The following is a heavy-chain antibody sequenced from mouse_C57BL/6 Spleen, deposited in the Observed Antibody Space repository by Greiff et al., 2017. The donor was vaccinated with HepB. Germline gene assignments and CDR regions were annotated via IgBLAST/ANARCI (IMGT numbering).Heavy chain of an antibody. CDR1: GYTFTSYW. Sequence: QVQLQQPGAELVKPGASVKLSCKASGYTFTSYWMHWVKQRPGRGLEGIGRIDPNSGGTKYNEKFKSKATLTEDNPSSTAYMQLSSLTSEDSAVYYCARRGWDEEYAMDCWGQGASVTVSS. V-gene: IGHV1-72*01. J-gene: IGHJ4*01. CDR3: ARRGWDEEYAMDC. D-gene: IGHD4-1*01. CDR2: IDPNSGGT.